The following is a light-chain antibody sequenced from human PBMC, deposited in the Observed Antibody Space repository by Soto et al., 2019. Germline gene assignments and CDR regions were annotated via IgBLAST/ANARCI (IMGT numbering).Light chain of an antibody. CDR1: NSDIGAYNY. CDR2: EVI. J-gene: IGLJ2*01. V-gene: IGLV2-14*01. Sequence: QSALTQPASVSGSPRQSITISCTGSNSDIGAYNYVSWYQQVPGKAPKLIIFEVINRPLGVSDRFSGSKSGNTASLTISGLQTEDEADYFCSSYSSTNTLVVFGGGTKVTVL. CDR3: SSYSSTNTLVV.